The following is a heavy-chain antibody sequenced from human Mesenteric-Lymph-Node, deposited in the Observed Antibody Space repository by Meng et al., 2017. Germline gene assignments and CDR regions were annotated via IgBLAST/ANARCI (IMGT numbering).Heavy chain of an antibody. CDR2: INPNSGGT. CDR3: AREGVVATIRGYNWFDP. D-gene: IGHD5-12*01. J-gene: IGHJ5*02. CDR1: GYTFTGYY. Sequence: QVPLVQSGAEVKKPGASVKVSCKASGYTFTGYYMHWVRQAPGQGLEWMGWINPNSGGTNYAQKFQGRVTMTRDTSISTAYMELSRLRSDDTAVYYCAREGVVATIRGYNWFDPWGQGTLVTVSS. V-gene: IGHV1-2*02.